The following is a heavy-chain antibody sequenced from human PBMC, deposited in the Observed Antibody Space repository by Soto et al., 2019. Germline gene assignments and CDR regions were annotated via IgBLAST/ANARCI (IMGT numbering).Heavy chain of an antibody. CDR2: ICLGDPHS. D-gene: IGHD5-12*01. CDR3: VRPTRDGYGAEAYYFDS. CDR1: GYRFTNYW. Sequence: GESLKISCQASGYRFTNYWIGWVRQIPRKGLGWMGIICLGDPHSRYRPPFHSQVTISAHKPISTAYLQWSSLQASDTAIYFCVRPTRDGYGAEAYYFDSWAEDTLDRVS. V-gene: IGHV5-51*01. J-gene: IGHJ4*02.